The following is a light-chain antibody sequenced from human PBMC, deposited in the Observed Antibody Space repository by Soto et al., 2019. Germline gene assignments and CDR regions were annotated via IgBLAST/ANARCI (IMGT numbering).Light chain of an antibody. CDR2: DAS. CDR1: QSVGDS. J-gene: IGKJ4*01. Sequence: PGERATLSCRASQSVGDSLAWYQQKPGQAPRLLIYDASNRATGIPARFSGSGSGTDFTLTISVLEPEDFAVYYCQQRGDWPLTFGGGTKVEVK. V-gene: IGKV3-11*01. CDR3: QQRGDWPLT.